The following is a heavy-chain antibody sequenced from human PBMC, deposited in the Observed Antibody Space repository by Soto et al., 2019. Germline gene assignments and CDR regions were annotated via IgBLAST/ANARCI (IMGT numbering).Heavy chain of an antibody. D-gene: IGHD2-8*01. CDR2: ISSTGAT. Sequence: SETLSLTCGVSGVSISSVRSSWAWIRQPPGKGLEWIGTISSTGATWHRPSLQSRLSMSVDTSKNEVSVRLSSVTAADTAVYYCARNVLMVYAIESGPFAYMDVWGKGTTVTVSS. CDR1: GVSISSVRSS. CDR3: ARNVLMVYAIESGPFAYMDV. V-gene: IGHV4-39*01. J-gene: IGHJ6*03.